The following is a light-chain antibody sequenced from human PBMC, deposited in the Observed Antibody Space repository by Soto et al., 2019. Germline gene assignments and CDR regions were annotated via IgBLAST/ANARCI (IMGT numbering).Light chain of an antibody. CDR3: NSYTNSSAVV. CDR2: EVT. J-gene: IGLJ2*01. Sequence: QSALTQPASVSGSPGQSITISCAGTRDDIGAYDYVSWYQQHPGNAPKLLVYEVTNRPSGVSDRFSGSKSGNTASLTISGLQAEDEADYYCNSYTNSSAVVFGGGTKLT. CDR1: RDDIGAYDY. V-gene: IGLV2-14*01.